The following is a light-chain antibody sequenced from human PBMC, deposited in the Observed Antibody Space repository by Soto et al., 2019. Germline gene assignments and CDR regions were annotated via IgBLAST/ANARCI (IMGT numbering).Light chain of an antibody. CDR3: SSYTTSSTYV. CDR2: DVS. V-gene: IGLV2-14*04. Sequence: SCTGTSSDVGSYNYVSWYQQHPGKAPKVMIYDVSNRPSGVSYRFSGSKSGNTASLTISGLQAEDEADYYCSSYTTSSTYVFGTGTKVTVL. CDR1: SSDVGSYNY. J-gene: IGLJ1*01.